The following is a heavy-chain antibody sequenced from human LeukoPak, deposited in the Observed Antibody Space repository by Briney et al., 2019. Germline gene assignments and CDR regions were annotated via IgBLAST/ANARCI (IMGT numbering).Heavy chain of an antibody. CDR1: GFSFSVYA. CDR3: AKARGATVNDPADY. J-gene: IGHJ4*02. D-gene: IGHD1-26*01. CDR2: FGGSGGGP. Sequence: PGGSLRLSCAASGFSFSVYAMNWVRQAPGKGLEWVSSFGGSGGGPWHAASVKGRFSISRDSSKNTLYLQMSSLSDEDTALYYCAKARGATVNDPADYWGQGILVTVSS. V-gene: IGHV3-23*01.